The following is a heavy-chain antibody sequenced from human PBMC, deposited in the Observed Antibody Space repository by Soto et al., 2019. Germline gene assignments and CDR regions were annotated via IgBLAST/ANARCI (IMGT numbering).Heavy chain of an antibody. Sequence: PGGSLRLSCAASGFTFSSYGMHWVRQAPGKGLEWVAVISYDGSNKYYADSVKGRFTISRDNSKNTLYLQMNSLRAEDTAVYYCAKGGARYGSGSYVYYYGMDVWGKGTTVTVSS. V-gene: IGHV3-30*18. CDR3: AKGGARYGSGSYVYYYGMDV. D-gene: IGHD3-10*01. J-gene: IGHJ6*04. CDR2: ISYDGSNK. CDR1: GFTFSSYG.